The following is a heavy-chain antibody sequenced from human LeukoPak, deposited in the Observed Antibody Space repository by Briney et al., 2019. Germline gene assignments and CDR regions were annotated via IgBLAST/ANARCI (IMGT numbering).Heavy chain of an antibody. CDR3: ASELWSGTIKRGWFDP. CDR1: GGSFSGYY. CDR2: INHSGST. J-gene: IGHJ5*02. Sequence: PSETLSLTCAVYGGSFSGYYWSWIRQPPGKGLEWIGEINHSGSTNYNPSLKSRVTISVDTSKNQFSLKLSSVTAADTAVYYCASELWSGTIKRGWFDPGAQGTLVNVAS. D-gene: IGHD3-3*01. V-gene: IGHV4-34*01.